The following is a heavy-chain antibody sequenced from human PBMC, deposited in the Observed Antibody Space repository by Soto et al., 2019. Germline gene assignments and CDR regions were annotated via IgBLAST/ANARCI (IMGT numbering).Heavy chain of an antibody. CDR3: ARGGVSTRTFDY. D-gene: IGHD3-3*01. V-gene: IGHV5-51*01. Sequence: GESLKRYCEASGYTFTNDWVGWVRQMPGKGLELMGIIYPSDSDTRYRPSFQGQVTISADKSISSAYLQWSSLRASDTAMYYCARGGVSTRTFDYWGQGTPVTVSS. J-gene: IGHJ4*02. CDR2: IYPSDSDT. CDR1: GYTFTNDW.